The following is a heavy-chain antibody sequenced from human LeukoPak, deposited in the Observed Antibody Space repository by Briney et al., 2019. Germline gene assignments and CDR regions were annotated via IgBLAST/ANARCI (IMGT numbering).Heavy chain of an antibody. V-gene: IGHV3-21*01. Sequence: GGSLRLSCVASGFTFSSSSMNWVRQAPGKGLEWVCSISSGGTYIYYADSLRGRFTISRDNARNSLYLQMSSLRAEDTAVYYCARGATVTTDWYFDLWGRGTLVTVSS. CDR1: GFTFSSSS. J-gene: IGHJ2*01. CDR3: ARGATVTTDWYFDL. CDR2: ISSGGTYI. D-gene: IGHD4-17*01.